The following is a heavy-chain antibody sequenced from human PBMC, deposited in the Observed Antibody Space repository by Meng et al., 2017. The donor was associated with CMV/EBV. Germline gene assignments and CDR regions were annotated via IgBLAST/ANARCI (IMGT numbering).Heavy chain of an antibody. D-gene: IGHD3-9*01. CDR2: FSSSGSTM. Sequence: GGSLRPSCAAFGSTFSDYYMSWIRQAPGKGLEWVSYFSSSGSTMYYADSVKGRFNTSRGNAKNTLYLQMNSLRAEDTAVYSCARSGGSLTGALPPDYWGQGTLVTVSS. V-gene: IGHV3-11*04. CDR3: ARSGGSLTGALPPDY. J-gene: IGHJ4*02. CDR1: GSTFSDYY.